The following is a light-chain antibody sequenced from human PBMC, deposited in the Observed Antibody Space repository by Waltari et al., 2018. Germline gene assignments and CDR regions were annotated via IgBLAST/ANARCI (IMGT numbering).Light chain of an antibody. CDR1: QTVSRS. CDR2: GAS. V-gene: IGKV3-20*01. CDR3: QHYVRLPAT. Sequence: IVLTQSPGTLSLYPGERATLSCRASQTVSRSLAWYQQKPGQAPKLLIYGASTMATGVPDRFTGSGSGTDFSLTISSLEPEDFAIYFCQHYVRLPATFGQGTKVEIK. J-gene: IGKJ1*01.